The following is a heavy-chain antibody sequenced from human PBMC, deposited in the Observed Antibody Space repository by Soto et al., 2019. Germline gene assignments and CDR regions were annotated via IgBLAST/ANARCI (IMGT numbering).Heavy chain of an antibody. D-gene: IGHD1-26*01. CDR3: TTALFERHTWELPDY. CDR1: GFTFSNAW. CDR2: IKSKTDGGTT. Sequence: GGSLRLSCAASGFTFSNAWMSWVRQAPGKGLEWVGRIKSKTDGGTTDYAAPVKGRFTISRDDSKNTLYLQMNSLKTEDTAVYYCTTALFERHTWELPDYWGQGTLGTVSS. V-gene: IGHV3-15*01. J-gene: IGHJ4*02.